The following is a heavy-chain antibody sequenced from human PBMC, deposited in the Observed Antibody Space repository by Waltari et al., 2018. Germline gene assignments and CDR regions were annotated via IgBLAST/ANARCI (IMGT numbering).Heavy chain of an antibody. J-gene: IGHJ4*02. V-gene: IGHV3-21*01. CDR3: ASASTMFIQGDY. CDR2: ISDNSNFI. CDR1: GFALSSNA. Sequence: EVQLVESGGGLIKPGESLSLSCAASGFALSSNALIRVRQGPGKGLEWGSSISDNSNFIFYADSVEGRFTISRDNARNSLYLQMNSLRAKDTAIYYCASASTMFIQGDYWGLGTLVTVSS. D-gene: IGHD3-10*02.